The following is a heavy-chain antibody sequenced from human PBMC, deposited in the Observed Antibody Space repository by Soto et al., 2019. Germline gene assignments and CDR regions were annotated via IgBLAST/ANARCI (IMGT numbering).Heavy chain of an antibody. CDR2: ISTSGSYV. CDR3: ARVNYGSGSNQYWYFDL. Sequence: EVQLVESGGGLVKPGGSLRLSCAASGFTFNTYSMNWVRQAPGKGLEWVSSISTSGSYVHYGDSVKGRFTISRDNAKNSLYLQMNSLRAEDTAVYYCARVNYGSGSNQYWYFDLWGRGTLVSVSS. D-gene: IGHD3-10*01. CDR1: GFTFNTYS. V-gene: IGHV3-21*01. J-gene: IGHJ2*01.